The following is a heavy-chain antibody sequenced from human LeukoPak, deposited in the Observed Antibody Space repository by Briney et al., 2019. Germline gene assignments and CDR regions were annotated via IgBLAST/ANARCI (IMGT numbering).Heavy chain of an antibody. J-gene: IGHJ6*02. V-gene: IGHV3-11*04. CDR1: GFMFRDYY. Sequence: GGSLRLSCAASGFMFRDYYMSWMRQAPGKGLDWVSYISTSGSPIYYADSVKGRFTISRDNAKNSLYLQMNSLRAQDTAVYYCARGRGEKQQLGENYYYGMDVWGQGTTVTVSS. D-gene: IGHD6-13*01. CDR2: ISTSGSPI. CDR3: ARGRGEKQQLGENYYYGMDV.